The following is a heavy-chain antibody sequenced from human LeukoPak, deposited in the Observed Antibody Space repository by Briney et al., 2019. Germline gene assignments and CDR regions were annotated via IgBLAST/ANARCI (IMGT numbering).Heavy chain of an antibody. CDR1: GYTSTSYA. J-gene: IGHJ4*02. CDR2: VSPYNGNT. V-gene: IGHV1-18*01. Sequence: ASVKVSCKASGYTSTSYAMNWVRQAPGQGLEWMGRVSPYNGNTYYSQRFQDRVIITKDTSTGTAYMDLRDLRTDDTAMYYCARNGRVRRVVKDLFEYWGQGTLVAVSS. D-gene: IGHD3-10*01. CDR3: ARNGRVRRVVKDLFEY.